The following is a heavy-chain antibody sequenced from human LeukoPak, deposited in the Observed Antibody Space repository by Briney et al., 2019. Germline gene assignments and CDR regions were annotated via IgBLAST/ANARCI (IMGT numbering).Heavy chain of an antibody. J-gene: IGHJ4*02. V-gene: IGHV5-51*01. CDR1: GYSFTSYW. CDR3: ARSVPAAKAPLDY. D-gene: IGHD2-2*01. CDR2: IYPGDSDT. Sequence: GESLKISCKGSGYSFTSYWIGWVRQMPGKDLEWMGIIYPGDSDTRYSPSFQGQVTISADKSISTAYLQWSSLKASDTAMYYCARSVPAAKAPLDYWGQGTLVTVSS.